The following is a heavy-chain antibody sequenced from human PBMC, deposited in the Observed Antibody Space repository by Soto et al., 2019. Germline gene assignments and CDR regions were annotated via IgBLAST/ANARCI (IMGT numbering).Heavy chain of an antibody. V-gene: IGHV1-69*13. D-gene: IGHD3-22*01. J-gene: IGHJ6*02. CDR3: ARDRTYKSWYWLSSYYYYAQDF. Sequence: ASVKVSCKASGGTFSNFAISWVRQAPGQGLEWMGGIIPMFGTVNYAQKIQGRVTITADESTSTAYMELNSLGSEDTAVYYCARDRTYKSWYWLSSYYYYAQDFWGQGTTEPVSS. CDR1: GGTFSNFA. CDR2: IIPMFGTV.